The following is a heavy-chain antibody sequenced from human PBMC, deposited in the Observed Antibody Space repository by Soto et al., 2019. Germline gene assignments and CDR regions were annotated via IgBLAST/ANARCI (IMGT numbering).Heavy chain of an antibody. J-gene: IGHJ6*02. CDR3: ERVRISFRRRGGHYYDDGMAV. CDR2: VIPYFGTA. V-gene: IGHV1-69*01. CDR1: GGTFSTYS. Sequence: EQLVQSGAEVKKPGSSVKVSCEASGGTFSTYSISWVRQAPGHGLEWMGEVIPYFGTANHAQKFQGRVTLTVDASTSTAYMELSSLSSEDTALYSCERVRISFRRRGGHYYDDGMAVWGQGTRVTVSS. D-gene: IGHD3-10*01.